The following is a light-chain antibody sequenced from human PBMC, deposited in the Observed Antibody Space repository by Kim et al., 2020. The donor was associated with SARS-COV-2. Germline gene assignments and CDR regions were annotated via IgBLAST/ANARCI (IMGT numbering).Light chain of an antibody. V-gene: IGLV3-1*01. CDR2: QNY. CDR1: NLGDKY. Sequence: SYELTQPPSVSVSPGQTATFTCTVDNLGDKYICWYQKKSGQSPVLVIYQNYKRPSGIPERFSGSNSGNTATLTISGTQAMDEADYYCQAWDFNRVFGRGTQLTVL. J-gene: IGLJ3*02. CDR3: QAWDFNRV.